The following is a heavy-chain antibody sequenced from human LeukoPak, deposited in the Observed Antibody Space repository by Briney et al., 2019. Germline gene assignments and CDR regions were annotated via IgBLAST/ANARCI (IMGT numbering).Heavy chain of an antibody. CDR3: ARVYSSGWYRKDYFDY. V-gene: IGHV1-18*01. CDR1: GGTFSSYA. D-gene: IGHD6-19*01. CDR2: ISAYNGNT. Sequence: ASVKVSCKASGGTFSSYAISWVRQAPGQGLEWIGWISAYNGNTNYAQKLQGRVTMTTDTSTNTDYMELRSLRSDDTAVYYCARVYSSGWYRKDYFDYWGQGTLVTVSS. J-gene: IGHJ4*02.